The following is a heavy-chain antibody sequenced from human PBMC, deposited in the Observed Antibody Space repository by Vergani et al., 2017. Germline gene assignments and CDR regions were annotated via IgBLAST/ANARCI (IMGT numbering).Heavy chain of an antibody. D-gene: IGHD4-11*01. CDR2: IDHTGRP. V-gene: IGHV4-34*01. CDR1: GGSFTSYH. Sequence: QVQLQQWGGGLLKPSETLSLTCVVNGGSFTSYHWTWIRQSPGEGLEWVGDIDHTGRPYYNPSLKSRLTMSVDKSRNQFSLTLNSVTATDTAIYFCARVNTETNGHRYYYYYMDVWGQGTAVTVS. J-gene: IGHJ6*03. CDR3: ARVNTETNGHRYYYYYMDV.